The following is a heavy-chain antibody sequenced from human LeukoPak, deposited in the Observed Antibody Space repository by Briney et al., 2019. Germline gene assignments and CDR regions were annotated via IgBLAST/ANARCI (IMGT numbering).Heavy chain of an antibody. J-gene: IGHJ5*02. Sequence: GGSLRLSCAASGFTFSDYYMSWIRQAPGKGLEWVSYISSSGSTIYYADSVKGRFTISRDNAKNSLYLQMNSLRAEDTAVHYCARDQGAGPETANWFDPWGQGTLVTVSS. CDR1: GFTFSDYY. CDR2: ISSSGSTI. V-gene: IGHV3-11*01. CDR3: ARDQGAGPETANWFDP. D-gene: IGHD6-19*01.